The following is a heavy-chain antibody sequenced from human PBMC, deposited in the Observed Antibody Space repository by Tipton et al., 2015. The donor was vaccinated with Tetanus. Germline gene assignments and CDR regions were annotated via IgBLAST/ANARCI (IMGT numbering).Heavy chain of an antibody. CDR2: ISSDGTNK. V-gene: IGHV3-30-3*01. CDR1: GFTFKDYA. Sequence: SLRLSCAVSGFTFKDYAMHWVRQAPGKGLEWVALISSDGTNKYYADSVKGRFTISRDNSRNTLYLQMNSLRAGDTAVYYCARGYCSGDTCYLYFFDYWGQGTLVTVSS. J-gene: IGHJ4*02. CDR3: ARGYCSGDTCYLYFFDY. D-gene: IGHD2-15*01.